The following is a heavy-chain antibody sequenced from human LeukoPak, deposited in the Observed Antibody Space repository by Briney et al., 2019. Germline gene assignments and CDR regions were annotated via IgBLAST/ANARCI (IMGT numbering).Heavy chain of an antibody. CDR1: GFTFSSYG. V-gene: IGHV3-30*18. J-gene: IGHJ4*02. CDR3: AKGLRFLEWLAYFDY. D-gene: IGHD3-3*01. CDR2: ISYDGSNK. Sequence: GRSLRLSCAASGFTFSSYGMHWVRQAPGKGLEWVAVISYDGSNKYYADSVKGRLTISRDNSKNTLYLQMNSLRAEDTAVYYCAKGLRFLEWLAYFDYWGQGTLVTVSS.